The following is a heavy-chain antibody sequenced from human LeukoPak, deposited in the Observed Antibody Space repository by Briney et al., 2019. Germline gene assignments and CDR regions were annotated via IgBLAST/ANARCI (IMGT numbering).Heavy chain of an antibody. CDR2: IYYSGST. D-gene: IGHD3-10*01. CDR1: GGSISSSSYY. J-gene: IGHJ4*02. V-gene: IGHV4-39*01. Sequence: PSETLSLTCTVSGGSISSSSYYWGWIRQPPGKGLEWIGSIYYSGSTYYNPSLKSRVTISVDTSKNQFSLKLSSVTAADTAVYYCARPGYGSGSYYRNWGQGTLVTVSS. CDR3: ARPGYGSGSYYRN.